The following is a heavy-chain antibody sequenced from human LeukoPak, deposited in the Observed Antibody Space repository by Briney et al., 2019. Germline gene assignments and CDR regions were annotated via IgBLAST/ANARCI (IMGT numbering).Heavy chain of an antibody. CDR2: ISSSSSYI. J-gene: IGHJ4*02. CDR1: GFTFSSYS. CDR3: ARVPRYYDSSGYYGGDY. V-gene: IGHV3-21*01. D-gene: IGHD3-22*01. Sequence: GGSLRLSCAASGFTFSSYSMNWVRQAPGKGLEWVSSISSSSSYIYYADSVKGRFTISRDNAKNSLYLQMNSLRAEDTAVYYCARVPRYYDSSGYYGGDYWGQGILVTVSS.